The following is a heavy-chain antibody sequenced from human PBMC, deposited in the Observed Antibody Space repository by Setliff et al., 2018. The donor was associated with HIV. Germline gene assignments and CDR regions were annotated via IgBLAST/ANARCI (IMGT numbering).Heavy chain of an antibody. D-gene: IGHD2-21*02. J-gene: IGHJ3*02. CDR2: IYTSGST. CDR3: ARDGYCGGDCYHDAFDI. V-gene: IGHV4-4*08. CDR1: RGSISRYY. Sequence: PSETLSLTCTVSRGSISRYYWSWIRQPPGKGLEWIGYIYTSGSTNYNPSLKSRVTISVDTSKNQFSLKLSSVTAADTAVYYCARDGYCGGDCYHDAFDIWGQGTMVTVSS.